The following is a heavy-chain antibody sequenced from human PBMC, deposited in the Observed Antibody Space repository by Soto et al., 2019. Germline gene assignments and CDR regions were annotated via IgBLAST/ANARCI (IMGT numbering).Heavy chain of an antibody. J-gene: IGHJ5*01. CDR1: GFTFSNYG. Sequence: QVQLVESGGGVVQPGRSLRLSCAASGFTFSNYGIHWVRQAPCKGLEWVAVLSYDGNNKYYADSVEGRFTISRDNSTNTVYLQINRLRDEDTAMYYCVKVTGYCTKGVCLSNWFDSWGQGTLVTVSS. V-gene: IGHV3-30*18. CDR3: VKVTGYCTKGVCLSNWFDS. CDR2: LSYDGNNK. D-gene: IGHD2-8*01.